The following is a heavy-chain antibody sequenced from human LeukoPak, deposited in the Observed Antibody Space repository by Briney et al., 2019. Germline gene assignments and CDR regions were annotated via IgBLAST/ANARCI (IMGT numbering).Heavy chain of an antibody. Sequence: PGGSLRLSCAPSGFKFDVYSMNCVRQAPGKGREWISYMTSDSNTIYYADSVRGRFTISRDNAKKSVYLELSNLRADDTAMYYCARSTEWFADYWGQGTLVTVSS. D-gene: IGHD3-3*01. CDR1: GFKFDVYS. V-gene: IGHV3-48*01. CDR3: ARSTEWFADY. CDR2: MTSDSNTI. J-gene: IGHJ4*02.